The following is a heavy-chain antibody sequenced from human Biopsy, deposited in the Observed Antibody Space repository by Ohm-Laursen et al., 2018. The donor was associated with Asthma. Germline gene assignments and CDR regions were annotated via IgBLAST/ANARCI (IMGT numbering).Heavy chain of an antibody. D-gene: IGHD3-16*01. V-gene: IGHV4-61*01. CDR3: ARDQGDSKFDY. J-gene: IGHJ4*02. Sequence: GTLSLTWAVSGGSVSSGNNSWTWIRQPPGKGLEWIGLSSYSGFRKYNPSLKSRVTISVDTSKNQLSLNLTSVIAADTAVYYCARDQGDSKFDYWGQGILVTVSS. CDR2: SSYSGFR. CDR1: GGSVSSGNNS.